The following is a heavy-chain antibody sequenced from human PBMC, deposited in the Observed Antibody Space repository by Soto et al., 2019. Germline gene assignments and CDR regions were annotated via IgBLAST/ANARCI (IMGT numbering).Heavy chain of an antibody. CDR1: GGSISSYY. V-gene: IGHV4-59*01. CDR2: IYYSGST. CDR3: ARSDVYYDILTGYSSYWYFYL. Sequence: QVQLQESGPGLVKPSETLSLTCTVSGGSISSYYWSWIRQPPGKGLEWIGSIYYSGSTNYNPSLKSRVTISVDTSKNQFSLTLSSVTAADTAVYYCARSDVYYDILTGYSSYWYFYLWGRGTLVTVSS. J-gene: IGHJ2*01. D-gene: IGHD3-9*01.